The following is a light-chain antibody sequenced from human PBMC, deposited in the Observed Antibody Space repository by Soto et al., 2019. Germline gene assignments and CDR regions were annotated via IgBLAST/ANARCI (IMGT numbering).Light chain of an antibody. J-gene: IGKJ5*01. CDR3: QQYNNWPPIT. CDR2: GAS. Sequence: EIVMTQSPATLSVSPGERATLSCMASQSVSSNLAWYQKKPGQAPRLIIYGASTRATGIPARFSGSGSGTEFTLTISSLQSEYFAVYYCQQYNNWPPITFGQGTRLEIK. CDR1: QSVSSN. V-gene: IGKV3-15*01.